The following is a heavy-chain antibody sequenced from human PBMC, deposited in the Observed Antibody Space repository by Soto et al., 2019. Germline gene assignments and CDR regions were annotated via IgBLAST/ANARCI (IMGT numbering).Heavy chain of an antibody. CDR1: GFTFSSYA. CDR3: ARDGGIVLVPAAISRAGMDV. J-gene: IGHJ6*02. Sequence: QVQLVESGGGVVQPGRSLRLSCAASGFTFSSYAMHWVRQAPGKGLEWVAVISYDGSNKYYADSVKGRFTISRDNSKNTLYLQMNSLGAEDTAVYYCARDGGIVLVPAAISRAGMDVWGQGTTVTVSS. V-gene: IGHV3-30-3*01. D-gene: IGHD2-2*01. CDR2: ISYDGSNK.